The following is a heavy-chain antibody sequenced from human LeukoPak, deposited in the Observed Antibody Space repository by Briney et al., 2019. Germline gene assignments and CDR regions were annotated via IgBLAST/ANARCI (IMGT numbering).Heavy chain of an antibody. Sequence: SETLPLTCTVSGGSISTYYWSWIRQPPGKGLEWISYIDYRGSTTYNPSLRSRVTISVDTSRNQFSLKLYSVTAADTAVYCCARSRSGYSYDHAAFEIWGQGTMVTVSS. D-gene: IGHD5-18*01. CDR2: IDYRGST. CDR1: GGSISTYY. J-gene: IGHJ3*02. V-gene: IGHV4-59*01. CDR3: ARSRSGYSYDHAAFEI.